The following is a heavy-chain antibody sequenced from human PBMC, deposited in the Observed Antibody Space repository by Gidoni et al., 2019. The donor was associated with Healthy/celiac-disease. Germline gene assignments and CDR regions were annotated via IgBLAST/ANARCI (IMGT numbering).Heavy chain of an antibody. CDR1: GGSISSSNW. J-gene: IGHJ5*02. CDR3: ARIRPFCSGGSCYSSWFDP. Sequence: QVQLQESGPGLVKPSGTLSLTCAVSGGSISSSNWRSWVRQPPGKGLEWIGEIYHSGSTNYNPSLKSRVTISVDKSKNQFSLKLSSVTAADTAVYYCARIRPFCSGGSCYSSWFDPWGQGTLVTVSS. CDR2: IYHSGST. D-gene: IGHD2-15*01. V-gene: IGHV4-4*02.